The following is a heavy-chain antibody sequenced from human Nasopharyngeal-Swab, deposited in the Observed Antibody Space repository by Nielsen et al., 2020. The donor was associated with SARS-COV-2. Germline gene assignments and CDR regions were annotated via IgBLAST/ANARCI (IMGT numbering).Heavy chain of an antibody. V-gene: IGHV3-9*01. CDR2: ITWNSGV. CDR1: GFTYDDYA. J-gene: IGHJ4*02. D-gene: IGHD4-11*01. Sequence: GGSLRLSCVASGFTYDDYAMHWVRQAPGQGLEWVSGITWNSGVAYTDSVKGRFTISRDNARNSLYLQMNSLRTEDTAFYYCTKGRADYSNPSFDNWGQGTLVTVSS. CDR3: TKGRADYSNPSFDN.